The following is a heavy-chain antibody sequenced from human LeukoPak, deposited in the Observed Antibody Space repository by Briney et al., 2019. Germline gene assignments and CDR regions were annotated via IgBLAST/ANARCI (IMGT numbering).Heavy chain of an antibody. V-gene: IGHV4-4*08. CDR3: ARRVPAASGGGFDY. CDR2: VNAVGST. D-gene: IGHD2-2*01. CDR1: GGSLSGYY. Sequence: SETLSLTCAVSGGSLSGYYWNWIRQPPGKGLEWIGYVNAVGSTKYNPSLSSRLTILVDKSKNQFSLKLNSVTAADSAVYFCARRVPAASGGGFDYWGQGTLVAVSS. J-gene: IGHJ4*02.